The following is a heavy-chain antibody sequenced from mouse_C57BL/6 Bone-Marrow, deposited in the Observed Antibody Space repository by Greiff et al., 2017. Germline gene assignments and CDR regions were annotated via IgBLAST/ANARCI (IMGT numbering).Heavy chain of an antibody. V-gene: IGHV14-4*01. CDR2: IDPENGDT. CDR3: STNLTSGH. Sequence: DVQLQESGAELVRPGASVKLSCTASGFNIKDDYMHWVKQRPEQGLEWIGWIDPENGDTEYASKFQGKANITADPSSNTAYLQLSSLKSEDPALYFCSTNLTSGHRGQGTTLTVSS. J-gene: IGHJ2*01. CDR1: GFNIKDDY. D-gene: IGHD3-1*01.